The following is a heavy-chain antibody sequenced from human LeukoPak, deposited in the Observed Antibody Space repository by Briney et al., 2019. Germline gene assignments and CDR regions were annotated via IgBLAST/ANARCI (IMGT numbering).Heavy chain of an antibody. CDR2: IYYSGST. J-gene: IGHJ6*02. CDR3: ARNQAGDGLYYYYYYGMDV. V-gene: IGHV4-34*01. Sequence: PSETLSLTCAVYGGSFSGYYWSWIRQPPGKGLEWIGSIYYSGSTYYNPSLKSRVTISVDTSKNQFSLKLSSVTAADTAVYYCARNQAGDGLYYYYYYGMDVWGQGTTVTVSS. CDR1: GGSFSGYY. D-gene: IGHD3-10*01.